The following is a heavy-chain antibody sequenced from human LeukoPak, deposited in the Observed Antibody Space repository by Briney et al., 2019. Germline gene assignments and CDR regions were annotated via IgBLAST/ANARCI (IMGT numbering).Heavy chain of an antibody. Sequence: GGSLRLSCAASGFTFSHYWMTWVRQAPGKGLEWVANIRQDESEKYYVDSVKGRFTISRDNAKNSLYLQMYSLRAEDTAVYYCAKANSITIFGLISPVDYWGQGTLVTVSS. CDR2: IRQDESEK. V-gene: IGHV3-7*03. J-gene: IGHJ4*02. CDR1: GFTFSHYW. CDR3: AKANSITIFGLISPVDY. D-gene: IGHD3-3*01.